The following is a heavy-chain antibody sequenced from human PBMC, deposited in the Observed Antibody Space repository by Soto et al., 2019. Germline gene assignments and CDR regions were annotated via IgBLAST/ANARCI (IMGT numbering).Heavy chain of an antibody. CDR3: ARTAAAGTLYYYYYYMDV. J-gene: IGHJ6*03. CDR1: GYTFTSYD. Sequence: ASVKVSCKASGYTFTSYDINWVRQATGQGLEWMGWMNPNSGNTGYAQKFQGRVTMTRNTSISTAYMELSSLRSEDTAVYYCARTAAAGTLYYYYYYMDVWGKGTTVTVAS. CDR2: MNPNSGNT. V-gene: IGHV1-8*01. D-gene: IGHD6-13*01.